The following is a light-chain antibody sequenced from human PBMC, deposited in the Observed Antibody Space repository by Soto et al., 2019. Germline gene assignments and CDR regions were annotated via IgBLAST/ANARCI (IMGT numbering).Light chain of an antibody. CDR1: QSVSSGF. V-gene: IGKV3-20*01. CDR2: GAS. J-gene: IGKJ4*01. Sequence: EIVLTQSPGTLSLSPGERATLSCRASQSVSSGFLAWYQYRPGQAPRLLIYGASSRATGVPDRFSGSGSGTDFTLIISGLESEDFAVYYCQQYGTSPRTFGGGTKVEIK. CDR3: QQYGTSPRT.